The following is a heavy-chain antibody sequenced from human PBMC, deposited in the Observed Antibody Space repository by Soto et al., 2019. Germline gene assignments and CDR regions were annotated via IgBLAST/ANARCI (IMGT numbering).Heavy chain of an antibody. CDR2: IIPILGIA. CDR1: GGTFSSYT. D-gene: IGHD2-15*01. V-gene: IGHV1-69*08. Sequence: QVQLVQSGAEVKKPGSSVKVSCKASGGTFSSYTISWVRQAPGQGLEWMGRIIPILGIANYAQKFQCRVTITADKSTSTGYMELSSLRSEDTAVYYCARDSGYCSGGSCRIEGPIDYWGQGTLVTVSS. CDR3: ARDSGYCSGGSCRIEGPIDY. J-gene: IGHJ4*02.